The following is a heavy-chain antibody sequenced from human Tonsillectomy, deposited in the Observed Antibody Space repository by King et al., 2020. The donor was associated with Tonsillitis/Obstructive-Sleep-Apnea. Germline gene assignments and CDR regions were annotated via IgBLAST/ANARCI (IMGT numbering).Heavy chain of an antibody. V-gene: IGHV4-34*01. CDR1: GGSFSGYY. CDR3: ARDPMVEHFVRADAFEI. Sequence: VQLQQWGAGLLKASETLSLTCAVYGGSFSGYYWSWIRQPPGKGLEWIGEINHSGSTNFNPSLKSRVTISLDTSKNQFSLKLSSVTAADTAVYYCARDPMVEHFVRADAFEIGGQGTMVTVSS. D-gene: IGHD6-6*01. CDR2: INHSGST. J-gene: IGHJ3*02.